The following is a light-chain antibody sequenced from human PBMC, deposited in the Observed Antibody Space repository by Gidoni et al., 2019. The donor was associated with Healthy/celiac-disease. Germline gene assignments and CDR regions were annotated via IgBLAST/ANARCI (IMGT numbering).Light chain of an antibody. CDR3: QQYGSSPLT. CDR2: CAS. V-gene: IGKV3-20*01. J-gene: IGKJ4*01. Sequence: SCRASQSVSSSYLAWYQQKPGQAPRLLIYCASSRATGSPDRFSGSGSGTDFTLTISRLEPEDFAVYYCQQYGSSPLTFGGGTKVEIK. CDR1: QSVSSSY.